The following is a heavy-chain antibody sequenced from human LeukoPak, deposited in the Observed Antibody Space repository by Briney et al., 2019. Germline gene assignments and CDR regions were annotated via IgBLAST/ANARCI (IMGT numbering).Heavy chain of an antibody. D-gene: IGHD3-22*01. CDR1: GGSVTSGGYY. Sequence: SETLSLTCIVSGGSVTSGGYYWTWIRQHPGKGLEWIGYIYYSGSTYYNPSLKSRVTISLDTSRNKFSLKLRSVTAADTAVYYCARDRVYYDSSGYRGGSPSNWFDPWGQGTLVTVSS. CDR3: ARDRVYYDSSGYRGGSPSNWFDP. V-gene: IGHV4-31*03. J-gene: IGHJ5*02. CDR2: IYYSGST.